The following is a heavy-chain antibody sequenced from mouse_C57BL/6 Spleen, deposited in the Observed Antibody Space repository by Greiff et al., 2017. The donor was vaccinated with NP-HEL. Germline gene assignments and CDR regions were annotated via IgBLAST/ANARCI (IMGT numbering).Heavy chain of an antibody. CDR3: ARGITTVVAKSSLDY. V-gene: IGHV1-53*01. Sequence: QVQLQQPGTELVKPGASVKLSCKASGYTFTSYWMHWVKQRPGQGLEWIGNINPSNGGTNYNEKFKSKATLTVDKSSSTAYMQLSSLTSEDSAVYYCARGITTVVAKSSLDYWGQGTTLTVSS. J-gene: IGHJ2*01. CDR2: INPSNGGT. CDR1: GYTFTSYW. D-gene: IGHD1-1*01.